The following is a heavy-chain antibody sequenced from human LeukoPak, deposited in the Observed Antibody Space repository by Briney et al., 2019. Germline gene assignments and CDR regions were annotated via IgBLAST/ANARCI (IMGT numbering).Heavy chain of an antibody. V-gene: IGHV4-39*07. CDR3: ASRKLGNDY. CDR2: IYYSGKT. CDR1: GSYINNYY. Sequence: SETLSLTCTVSGSYINNYYWGWIRQAPGKGPEWIGSIYYSGKTYYNSSLRSRVTISLDTSKKQFSLNLFYVTAADTAMYYCASRKLGNDYWGQGTLVTVSS. D-gene: IGHD7-27*01. J-gene: IGHJ4*02.